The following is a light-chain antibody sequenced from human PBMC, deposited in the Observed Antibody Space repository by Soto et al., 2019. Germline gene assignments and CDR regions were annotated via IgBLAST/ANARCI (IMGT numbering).Light chain of an antibody. Sequence: DIVLTQSPGTLSLSPGERATLSCRASQSVSSSYLAWYQQKPGQAPRLLIYGASIRSTGIPDRFSGSGSGTDFTLTISRLEPEDCVVYYCQQYGSSPLTFGGGTKVEIK. V-gene: IGKV3-20*01. J-gene: IGKJ4*01. CDR2: GAS. CDR3: QQYGSSPLT. CDR1: QSVSSSY.